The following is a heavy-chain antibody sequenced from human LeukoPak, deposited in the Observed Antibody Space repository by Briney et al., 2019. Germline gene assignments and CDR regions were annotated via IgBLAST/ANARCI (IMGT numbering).Heavy chain of an antibody. J-gene: IGHJ4*02. Sequence: ASVKVSCKASGYTFTSYAMNWVRQAPGQGLEWMGWINTNTGNPTYAQGFTGRFVFSLDTSVSTAYPQLTSLKAEDTAVYYCARVVSSLSIAAPYWGQGTLVTVSS. CDR1: GYTFTSYA. D-gene: IGHD6-6*01. CDR2: INTNTGNP. V-gene: IGHV7-4-1*02. CDR3: ARVVSSLSIAAPY.